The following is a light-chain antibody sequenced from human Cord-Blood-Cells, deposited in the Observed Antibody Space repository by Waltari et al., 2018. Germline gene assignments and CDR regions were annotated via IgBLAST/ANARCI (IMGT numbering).Light chain of an antibody. CDR1: PDISNY. Sequence: DIQMTQSPSSLSASVGDRVTIPCQASPDISNYLNWYQQKPGKAPKLLIYDASNLETGVPSRFSGSGSGTDFTFTISSLQPEDIATYYCQQYDNLPMYTFGQGTKLEIK. J-gene: IGKJ2*01. CDR2: DAS. V-gene: IGKV1-33*01. CDR3: QQYDNLPMYT.